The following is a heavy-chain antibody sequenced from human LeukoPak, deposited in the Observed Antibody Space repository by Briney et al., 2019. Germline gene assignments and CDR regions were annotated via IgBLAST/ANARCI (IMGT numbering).Heavy chain of an antibody. CDR2: IWYDGSNK. CDR1: GFTLSSYG. Sequence: PGGSLRLSCAASGFTLSSYGMHWVRQAPGKGLEWVAVIWYDGSNKYYADSVKGRFTISRDNSKNTLYLQMNSLRAEDTAVYYCARDGGYCSSTSCYYAWGWYFDLWGRGTLVTVSS. V-gene: IGHV3-33*01. D-gene: IGHD2-2*01. J-gene: IGHJ2*01. CDR3: ARDGGYCSSTSCYYAWGWYFDL.